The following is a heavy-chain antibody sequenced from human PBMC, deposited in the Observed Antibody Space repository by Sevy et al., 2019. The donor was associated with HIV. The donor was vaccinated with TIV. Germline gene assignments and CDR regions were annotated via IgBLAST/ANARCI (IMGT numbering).Heavy chain of an antibody. D-gene: IGHD3-22*01. CDR3: ARETRSGYFP. CDR2: ISASGGST. V-gene: IGHV3-23*01. J-gene: IGHJ4*02. Sequence: GGSLRLSCAASGFTFRSSVMTWVRQAPGKGLEWVSSISASGGSTYYADSVKGRFTISRDNSKNIVDLEMNSLRSEDTATYFCARETRSGYFPWGPGTLVTVSS. CDR1: GFTFRSSV.